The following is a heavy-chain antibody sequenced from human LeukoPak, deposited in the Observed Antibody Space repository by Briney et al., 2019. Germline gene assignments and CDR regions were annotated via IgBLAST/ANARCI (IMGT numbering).Heavy chain of an antibody. J-gene: IGHJ4*02. Sequence: RPSETLSLTCSVSGGSISSYYWSWIRQPPGKGLEWSGYIYYSGSVNYNPSLKGRVTMSADASNNQFSLNLTSVTAADTAVYFCARSGYYDFWSGYYVYWGQGTLVTVSS. V-gene: IGHV4-59*01. D-gene: IGHD3-3*01. CDR3: ARSGYYDFWSGYYVY. CDR1: GGSISSYY. CDR2: IYYSGSV.